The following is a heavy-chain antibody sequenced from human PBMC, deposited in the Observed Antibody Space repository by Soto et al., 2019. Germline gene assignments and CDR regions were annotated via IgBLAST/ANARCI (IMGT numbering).Heavy chain of an antibody. D-gene: IGHD6-6*01. Sequence: QVQLQESGPGLVKPSQTLSLTCTVSGGSISSGDYYWSWIRQPPGKGLEWIGYIYHSGSTYYNPSLKSRVTISGATSKNQFSLKLSSVTAAATAVYYCASERPDGARLDPWGQGTLVTVSS. CDR1: GGSISSGDYY. J-gene: IGHJ5*02. V-gene: IGHV4-30-4*01. CDR3: ASERPDGARLDP. CDR2: IYHSGST.